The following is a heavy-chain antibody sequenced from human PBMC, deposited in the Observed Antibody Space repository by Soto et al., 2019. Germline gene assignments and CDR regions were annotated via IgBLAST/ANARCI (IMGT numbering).Heavy chain of an antibody. J-gene: IGHJ4*02. V-gene: IGHV3-74*01. CDR1: GFTSSTYL. CDR3: ARAAYYGSGHYPGYFDY. CDR2: IDTDGSRT. D-gene: IGHD3-22*01. Sequence: GGSLILSCAASGFTSSTYLIHWVRQAPGKGLVWVSRIDTDGSRTNYADSVKGRFTISRDNAKNTLYLQMNSLTAEDTAVYYCARAAYYGSGHYPGYFDYWGQGILVTVSS.